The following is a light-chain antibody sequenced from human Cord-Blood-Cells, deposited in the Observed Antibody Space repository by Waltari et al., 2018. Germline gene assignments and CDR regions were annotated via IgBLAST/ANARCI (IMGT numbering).Light chain of an antibody. Sequence: QSALTQPAPVSGSPAQSSTLSRTRPSSDGGRYNLVSWYQQHPGKAPKLMIYEGSKRPSGVSNRFSGSKSGNTASLTISGLQAEDEADYYCCSYAGSSTWVFGGGTKLTVL. V-gene: IGLV2-23*01. CDR2: EGS. J-gene: IGLJ3*02. CDR1: SSDGGRYNL. CDR3: CSYAGSSTWV.